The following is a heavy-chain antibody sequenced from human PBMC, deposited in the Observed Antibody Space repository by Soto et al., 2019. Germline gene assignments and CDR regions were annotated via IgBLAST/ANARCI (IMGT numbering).Heavy chain of an antibody. CDR2: IYYSGST. J-gene: IGHJ6*02. V-gene: IGHV4-39*01. CDR1: GGSISSSSYY. CDR3: ARQGSGYGDYYYGMDV. Sequence: QLQLQESGPGLVKPSETLSLTCTVSGGSISSSSYYWGWIRQPPGKGLEWIGSIYYSGSTYYNPSLKSRVTISVDPSKNQFSLKLSSVTAADTAVYYCARQGSGYGDYYYGMDVWGQGTTVTVSS. D-gene: IGHD5-18*01.